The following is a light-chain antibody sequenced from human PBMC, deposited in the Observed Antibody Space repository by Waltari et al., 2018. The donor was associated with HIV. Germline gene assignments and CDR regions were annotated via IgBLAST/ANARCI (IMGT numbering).Light chain of an antibody. J-gene: IGLJ2*01. CDR1: NSNIGRHA. CDR2: HDD. Sequence: QSVLTQSPSVSEAPGQSVTILCSGSNSNIGRHAVTWYRQAPGKPPRLLVYHDDLISSGVSHRLAPSMSETGASVASQGQRSEDESVDYSPTWFECLNALLFGGGT. CDR3: PTWFECLNALL. V-gene: IGLV1-36*01.